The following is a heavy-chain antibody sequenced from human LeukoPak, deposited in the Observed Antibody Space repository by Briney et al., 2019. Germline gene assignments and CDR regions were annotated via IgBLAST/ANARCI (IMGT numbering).Heavy chain of an antibody. J-gene: IGHJ4*02. D-gene: IGHD2-2*01. Sequence: PSGTLSLTCAVSGGSISSGNWWSWVRQPPGKGLEWIGVIYHSGSTNYNPSLKSRVTISVDRSKNQFSLKLSCVNAADTAVYYCARGSSPSYPLDYWGQGTLVTVSS. CDR2: IYHSGST. CDR1: GGSISSGNW. V-gene: IGHV4-4*02. CDR3: ARGSSPSYPLDY.